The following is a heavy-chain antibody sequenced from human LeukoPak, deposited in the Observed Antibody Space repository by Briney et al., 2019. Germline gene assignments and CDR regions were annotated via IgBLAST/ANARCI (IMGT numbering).Heavy chain of an antibody. D-gene: IGHD2-15*01. V-gene: IGHV3-33*08. CDR3: ARGYCSGGSCYRGEGFDY. J-gene: IGHJ4*02. CDR1: GFTFSSYS. CDR2: IWYDGSNK. Sequence: GGSLRLSCAASGFTFSSYSMNWVRQAPGKGLEWVAVIWYDGSNKYYADSVKGRFTISRDNSKNTLYLQMNSLRAEDTAVYYCARGYCSGGSCYRGEGFDYWGQGTLVTVSS.